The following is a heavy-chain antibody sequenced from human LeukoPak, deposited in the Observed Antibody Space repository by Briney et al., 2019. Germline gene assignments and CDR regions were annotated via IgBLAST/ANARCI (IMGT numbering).Heavy chain of an antibody. D-gene: IGHD2-2*01. CDR1: GGSISSSSSY. CDR3: ARARYYCSRVSCYDNWFVP. J-gene: IGHJ5*02. Sequence: SETLSLTCTVSGGSISSSSSYWGWLRQPPGQGPEWIACIYHSGSTYYNPTLKPRVTISADTSKNPFYLKPSAVTAAATAAYYCARARYYCSRVSCYDNWFVPWGQRTLVTVS. V-gene: IGHV4-39*07. CDR2: IYHSGST.